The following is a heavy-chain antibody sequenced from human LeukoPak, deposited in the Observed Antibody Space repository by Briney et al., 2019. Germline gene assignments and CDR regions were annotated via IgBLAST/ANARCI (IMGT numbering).Heavy chain of an antibody. Sequence: SETLSLTCTVSGGSISSGSYYWSWIRQPAGKGLEWIGRIYTSGSTNYNPSLKSRVTISVDTSKNQFSLKLSSVTAADTAVYYCARGIFGVAGIQKYYYYMDVWGKGPTVTVSS. D-gene: IGHD3-3*01. J-gene: IGHJ6*03. CDR2: IYTSGST. V-gene: IGHV4-61*02. CDR3: ARGIFGVAGIQKYYYYMDV. CDR1: GGSISSGSYY.